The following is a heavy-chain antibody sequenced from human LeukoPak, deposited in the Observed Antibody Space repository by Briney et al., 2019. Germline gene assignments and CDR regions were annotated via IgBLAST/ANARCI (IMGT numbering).Heavy chain of an antibody. D-gene: IGHD2-15*01. CDR3: ARAVHCSGGSCYFDY. CDR1: VLSISSYS. V-gene: IGHV4-4*07. CDR2: IYTSWST. J-gene: IGHJ4*02. Sequence: SETLSLTCTVSVLSISSYSWSWIRQPAGKVLECIGRIYTSWSTKYNPSLTSRVTMSVDTSMHQFSLKLRSVTAADTAVYYCARAVHCSGGSCYFDYWGQGTLVTVSS.